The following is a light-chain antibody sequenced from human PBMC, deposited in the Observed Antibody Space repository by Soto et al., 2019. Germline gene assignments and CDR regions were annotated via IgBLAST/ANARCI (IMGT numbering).Light chain of an antibody. Sequence: DIQMTQSPSTLSASVGDRVTITCRASQSISSWLAWYQQKPEKAPKLLIYKASSLERGVPSRFSGSGSGTEFTITISRLQPDDFANYYCQQYNNYPLTFGGGTKVEIK. CDR3: QQYNNYPLT. CDR2: KAS. CDR1: QSISSW. J-gene: IGKJ4*01. V-gene: IGKV1-5*03.